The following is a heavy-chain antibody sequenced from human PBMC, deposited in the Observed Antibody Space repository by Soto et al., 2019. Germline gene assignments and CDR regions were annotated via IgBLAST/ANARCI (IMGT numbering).Heavy chain of an antibody. D-gene: IGHD6-13*01. CDR2: IWYDGSNK. J-gene: IGHJ3*02. Sequence: GGSLRLSCAASGFTFSSYGMHWVRQAPGKGLEWVAVIWYDGSNKYYADSVKGRFTISRDNSKNTLYLQMNSLRAEDTAVYYCATHFNIADAFDIWGQGTMVTVSS. CDR1: GFTFSSYG. V-gene: IGHV3-33*01. CDR3: ATHFNIADAFDI.